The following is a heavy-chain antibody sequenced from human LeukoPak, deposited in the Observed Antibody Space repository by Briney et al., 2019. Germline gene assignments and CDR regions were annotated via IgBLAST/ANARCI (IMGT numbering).Heavy chain of an antibody. CDR3: AREGHSYGSDY. CDR2: VSQSGSTI. V-gene: IGHV3-11*01. D-gene: IGHD5-18*01. Sequence: PGGSLRLSCTASGFTFSDHYMSWIRQAPGKGLEWLSYVSQSGSTIYYADSVKGRFTISRDNGKNSLYLQMNSLRAEDTGMYYCAREGHSYGSDYWGQGTLVTVSS. J-gene: IGHJ4*02. CDR1: GFTFSDHY.